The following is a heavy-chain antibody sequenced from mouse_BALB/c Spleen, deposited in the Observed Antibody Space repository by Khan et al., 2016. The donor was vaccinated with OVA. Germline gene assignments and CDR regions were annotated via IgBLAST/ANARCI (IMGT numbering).Heavy chain of an antibody. CDR3: ARTARIKY. V-gene: IGHV3-1*02. J-gene: IGHJ2*01. CDR2: ISYSGST. Sequence: EVQLQESGPGLVKPSQSLSLTCTVTGYSITSGYGWHWIRQFPGNKLEWMGYISYSGSTNYNPSLKSRISITRDTSKNQFFLQLNSGTTEDTATYYCARTARIKYWGQGTTLTVSS. D-gene: IGHD1-2*01. CDR1: GYSITSGYG.